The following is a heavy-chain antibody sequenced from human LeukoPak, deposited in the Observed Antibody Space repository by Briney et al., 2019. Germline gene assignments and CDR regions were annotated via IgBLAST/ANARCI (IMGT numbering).Heavy chain of an antibody. D-gene: IGHD3-16*02. CDR3: ARDGYDYVWGSYRIIDC. J-gene: IGHJ4*02. CDR1: GYTFTSYG. Sequence: ASVKVSCKASGYTFTSYGISWVRQAPGQGLEWMGWISAYNGNTNYAQKLQGRVTMTTDTSTSTAYMELRSLRSDDTAVYYCARDGYDYVWGSYRIIDCWGQGTLVTVSS. CDR2: ISAYNGNT. V-gene: IGHV1-18*01.